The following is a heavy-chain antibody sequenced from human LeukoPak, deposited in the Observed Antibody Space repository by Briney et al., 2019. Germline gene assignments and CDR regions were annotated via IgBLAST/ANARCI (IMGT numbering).Heavy chain of an antibody. V-gene: IGHV3-30*18. J-gene: IGHJ4*02. CDR1: GFTFSSYG. CDR2: ISYDGSNK. CDR3: TKDGLAGIVGATMFNY. D-gene: IGHD1-26*01. Sequence: GGSLRLSCAASGFTFSSYGMHWVRQAPGKGLEWVAVISYDGSNKYYADSVKGRFTISRDNSKNTLYLQMNSLRAEDTAVYYCTKDGLAGIVGATMFNYWGQGTLVTVSS.